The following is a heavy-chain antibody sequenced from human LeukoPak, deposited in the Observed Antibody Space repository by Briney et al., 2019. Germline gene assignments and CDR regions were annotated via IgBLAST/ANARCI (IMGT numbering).Heavy chain of an antibody. CDR1: GYTFTGYY. Sequence: GASVKVSCKASGYTFTGYYMHWVRQAPGQGLEWMGWINPNRGGTNYAQKFQGRVTMTRDTSISTAYMELSRLRSDDTAVYYCARGAGLVLRYFDWTNNWFDPWGQGTLVTVSS. V-gene: IGHV1-2*02. CDR2: INPNRGGT. D-gene: IGHD3-9*01. J-gene: IGHJ5*02. CDR3: ARGAGLVLRYFDWTNNWFDP.